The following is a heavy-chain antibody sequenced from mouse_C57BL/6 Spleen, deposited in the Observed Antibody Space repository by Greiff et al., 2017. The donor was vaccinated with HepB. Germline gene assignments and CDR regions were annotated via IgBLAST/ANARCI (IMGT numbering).Heavy chain of an antibody. CDR1: GYAFSSYW. CDR3: ARPMAGSPYFDV. Sequence: VQRVESGAELVKPGASVKISCKASGYAFSSYWLNWVKQRPGKGLEWIGQIYPGDGDTNYNGKFKGKATLTADKSSSTAYMQRSSLTSEDSAVYFCARPMAGSPYFDVWGTGTTVTVSS. CDR2: IYPGDGDT. D-gene: IGHD1-1*01. V-gene: IGHV1-80*01. J-gene: IGHJ1*03.